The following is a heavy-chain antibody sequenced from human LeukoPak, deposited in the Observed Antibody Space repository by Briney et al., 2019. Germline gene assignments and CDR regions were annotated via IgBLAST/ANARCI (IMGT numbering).Heavy chain of an antibody. CDR3: AREAYCGGDCYSGFDY. V-gene: IGHV4-38-2*02. D-gene: IGHD2-21*02. CDR1: GYSISSGYY. CDR2: IYHSGST. J-gene: IGHJ4*02. Sequence: SETLSLTCTVSGYSISSGYYWGWIRQPPGKGLEWIGNIYHSGSTYYNPSLKSRVTISIDTSKNQFSLKLSSVTAADAAVYYCAREAYCGGDCYSGFDYWGQGTLVTVSS.